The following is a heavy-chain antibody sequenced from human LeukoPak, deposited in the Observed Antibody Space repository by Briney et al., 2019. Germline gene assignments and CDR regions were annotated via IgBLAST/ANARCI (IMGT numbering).Heavy chain of an antibody. J-gene: IGHJ3*02. Sequence: PGGSLRLSCAASGFSLSAYDMQWVRQAPGKGLEGVSGTSRRGPTYYTDSVKGRFTISRDNSKNILYLQMDSLRADDTAVYYCAQGGYFAFDMWGQGKMVTVSS. D-gene: IGHD2-15*01. V-gene: IGHV3-23*01. CDR1: GFSLSAYD. CDR3: AQGGYFAFDM. CDR2: TSRRGPT.